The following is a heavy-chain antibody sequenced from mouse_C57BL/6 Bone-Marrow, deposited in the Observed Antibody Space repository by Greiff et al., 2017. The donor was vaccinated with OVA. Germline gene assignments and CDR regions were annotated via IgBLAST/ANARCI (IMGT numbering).Heavy chain of an antibody. CDR1: GFTFSSYG. J-gene: IGHJ3*01. V-gene: IGHV5-6*01. D-gene: IGHD2-4*01. CDR2: ISSGGSYT. Sequence: EVQLVESGGDLVKPGGSLKLSCAASGFTFSSYGMSWVRQTPDKRLEWVATISSGGSYTYYPDSVKGRFTISRDNAKNTLYLQMSSLKSEDTAMYYCARQSYDYAWFAYWGQGTLVTVSA. CDR3: ARQSYDYAWFAY.